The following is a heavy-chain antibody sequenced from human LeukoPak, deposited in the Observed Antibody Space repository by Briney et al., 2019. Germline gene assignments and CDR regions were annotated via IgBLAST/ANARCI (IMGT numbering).Heavy chain of an antibody. CDR2: IRNKANTYIT. CDR3: TTVCSRGLPTAPFDY. CDR1: GFTFSDHY. J-gene: IGHJ4*02. V-gene: IGHV3-72*01. Sequence: GGSLRLSCAASGFTFSDHYMDWVRQAPGKGLEWVGRIRNKANTYITKYAASVKGRFTISRDDSKNTLYLQMNSLKTEDTAVYYFTTVCSRGLPTAPFDYWGQGTLVTVSS. D-gene: IGHD3-16*01.